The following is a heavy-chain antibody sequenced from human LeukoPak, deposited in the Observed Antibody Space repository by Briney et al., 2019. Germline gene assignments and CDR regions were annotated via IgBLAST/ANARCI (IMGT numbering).Heavy chain of an antibody. CDR1: GYTFTDYY. D-gene: IGHD4/OR15-4a*01. V-gene: IGHV1-69-2*01. J-gene: IGHJ5*02. CDR2: VDPEDGET. CDR3: ATGRGYDYGGVIENWFDP. Sequence: ASVKVSCNVSGYTFTDYYLHWVQQAPGKGLEWMGLVDPEDGETIYAEKFQGRVTITADTSTDTAYMELSSLRSEDTAAYYCATGRGYDYGGVIENWFDPWGQGTLVTVSS.